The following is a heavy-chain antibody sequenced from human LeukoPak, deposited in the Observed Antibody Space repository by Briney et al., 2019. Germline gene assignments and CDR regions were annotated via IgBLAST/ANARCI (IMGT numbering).Heavy chain of an antibody. J-gene: IGHJ4*02. CDR2: IFYSGSN. D-gene: IGHD2/OR15-2a*01. CDR1: GGSIIGHW. V-gene: IGHV4-59*08. CDR3: ARRNTADASIDF. Sequence: SETLSLTCTVSGGSIIGHWWSWIRQPPGKGLEWMGDIFYSGSNNYNPSLKSRLSISLDTSKNQFSLKLSSVTAADTAMHYCARRNTADASIDFWGQGTLVIASS.